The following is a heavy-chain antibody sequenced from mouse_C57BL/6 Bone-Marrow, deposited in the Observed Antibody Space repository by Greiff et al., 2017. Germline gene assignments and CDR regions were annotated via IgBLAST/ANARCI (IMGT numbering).Heavy chain of an antibody. D-gene: IGHD2-3*01. Sequence: VKLQQPGAELVKPGASVKLSCKASGYTFTSYWMHWVKQRPGQGLEWIGMIHPNSGSTNYNAKFKSKATLTVDKSSSTAYMQLSSLTSEDAAVYYCASYDGYYVDYWGQGTTLTVSA. J-gene: IGHJ2*01. CDR2: IHPNSGST. CDR3: ASYDGYYVDY. CDR1: GYTFTSYW. V-gene: IGHV1-64*01.